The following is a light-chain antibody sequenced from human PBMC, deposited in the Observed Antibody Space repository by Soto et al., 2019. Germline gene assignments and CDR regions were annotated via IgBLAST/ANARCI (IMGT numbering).Light chain of an antibody. Sequence: IVLTQSPATLSLSPGERATLSCRASQSLNTYLAWYQQKPGQAPRLLIYDASNRATGIPARFSGSGSGTDFTLTISSLEPEDFAVYYCQQRSSWPTFGQGTRLDIK. CDR2: DAS. V-gene: IGKV3-11*01. CDR3: QQRSSWPT. CDR1: QSLNTY. J-gene: IGKJ5*01.